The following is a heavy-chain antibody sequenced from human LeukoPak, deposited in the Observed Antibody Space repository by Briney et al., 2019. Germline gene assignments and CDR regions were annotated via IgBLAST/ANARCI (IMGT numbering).Heavy chain of an antibody. CDR3: AKDASGYDPNYFDY. V-gene: IGHV3-66*01. CDR1: EFSVGSNY. Sequence: GGSLRLSCAASEFSVGSNYMTWVRQAPGKGLEWVSLIYSGGSTYYADSVKGRFTISRDNSKNTLYLQMNSLRAEDTAVYYCAKDASGYDPNYFDYWGQGTLVTVSS. D-gene: IGHD5-12*01. J-gene: IGHJ4*02. CDR2: IYSGGST.